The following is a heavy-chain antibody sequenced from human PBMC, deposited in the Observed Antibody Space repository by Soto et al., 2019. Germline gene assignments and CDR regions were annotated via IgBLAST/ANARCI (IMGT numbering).Heavy chain of an antibody. Sequence: EVQLVETGGGLIQPGGSLRLSCVASGFTVSSNYMSWVRQAPGKGLEWVSVIYSGGDTYYADSVKGRFTISRDNPKNTLFLQMNTLRAEDTAVYYCAREHCSGGVCYGKVQHWGQGTLVTVSS. V-gene: IGHV3-53*02. CDR2: IYSGGDT. CDR3: AREHCSGGVCYGKVQH. D-gene: IGHD2-15*01. J-gene: IGHJ1*01. CDR1: GFTVSSNY.